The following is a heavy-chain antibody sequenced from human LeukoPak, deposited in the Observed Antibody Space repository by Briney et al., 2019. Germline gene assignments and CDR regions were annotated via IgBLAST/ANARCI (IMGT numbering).Heavy chain of an antibody. Sequence: SETLSLTCAVYGGSFSGYYWNWIRQPPGKGLEWIGEINHSGSTNYNPSLKSRATISLDTSKNQFSLRLTSVTAADTAVYYCAREEEWSSWTFDPWGQGTLVTVSS. J-gene: IGHJ5*02. D-gene: IGHD6-13*01. CDR3: AREEEWSSWTFDP. V-gene: IGHV4-34*01. CDR1: GGSFSGYY. CDR2: INHSGST.